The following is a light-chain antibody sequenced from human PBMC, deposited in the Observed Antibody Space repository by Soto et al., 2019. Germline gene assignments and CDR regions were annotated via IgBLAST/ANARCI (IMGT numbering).Light chain of an antibody. V-gene: IGLV2-8*01. CDR1: SSDAGGYNY. Sequence: QSALTQPPSASGSPGQSVTISCTGTSSDAGGYNYVSWYQQHPGKVPKLMIYEVSKRPSGVPDRFSGSKSGNTASLTVSGLQAEDEADYYCSSYAGSNNLGVFGTGTKVTVL. J-gene: IGLJ1*01. CDR2: EVS. CDR3: SSYAGSNNLGV.